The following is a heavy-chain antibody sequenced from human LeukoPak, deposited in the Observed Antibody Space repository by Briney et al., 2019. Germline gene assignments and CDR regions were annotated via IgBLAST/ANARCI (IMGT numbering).Heavy chain of an antibody. V-gene: IGHV4-4*07. J-gene: IGHJ4*02. CDR2: IYSSGNT. CDR3: ARVPTGYYPFDY. Sequence: SETLSLTCTVSGGSISSHYWTWIRQPAGKGLEWIGRIYSSGNTNYNPSLKSRVTMSLDTSKNQFSLKLSSVTTPDTAMYYYARVPTGYYPFDYWGQGTLVTVSS. D-gene: IGHD3-9*01. CDR1: GGSISSHY.